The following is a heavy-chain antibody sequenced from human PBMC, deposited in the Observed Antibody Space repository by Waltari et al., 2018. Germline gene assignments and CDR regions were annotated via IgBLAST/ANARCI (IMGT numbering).Heavy chain of an antibody. CDR2: IYHSGST. Sequence: QVQLQESGPGLVKPSETLSLTCAVSGYPISSGYYWGWIRQPPGKGLEWIGSIYHSGSTYYNPSLKSRVTISVDTSKNQFSLKLSSVTAADTAVYYCASPDYYDSSGEFDYWGQGTLVTVSS. D-gene: IGHD3-22*01. V-gene: IGHV4-38-2*01. J-gene: IGHJ4*02. CDR3: ASPDYYDSSGEFDY. CDR1: GYPISSGYY.